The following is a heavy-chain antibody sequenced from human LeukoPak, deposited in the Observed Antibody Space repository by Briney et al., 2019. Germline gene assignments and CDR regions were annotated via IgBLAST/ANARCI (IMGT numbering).Heavy chain of an antibody. V-gene: IGHV4-4*02. CDR1: GGSIITTNW. CDR3: TRESGAFTPFGF. Sequence: SETLSLTCAVSGGSIITTNWWSWVRQPPGKGLEWIGEVHLNGATHYNPSLGSRVSMSIDKSKNHMSLKLTSVTAADTAIYYCTRESGAFTPFGFWGQGTLVTVSS. J-gene: IGHJ4*02. D-gene: IGHD1-26*01. CDR2: VHLNGAT.